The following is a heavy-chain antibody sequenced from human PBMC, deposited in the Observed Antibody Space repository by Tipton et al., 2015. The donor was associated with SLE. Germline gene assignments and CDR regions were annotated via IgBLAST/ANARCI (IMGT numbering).Heavy chain of an antibody. D-gene: IGHD2-15*01. V-gene: IGHV4-61*02. Sequence: LRLSCTVSGGSISSGSYYWSWIRQPAGKGLEWIGRIYTSGSTNHNPSLKSRVTISVDTSKDQFSLKLSSVTAADTAVYYCARAPGSAPGAFDIWGQGTMVTVSS. CDR2: IYTSGST. J-gene: IGHJ3*02. CDR3: ARAPGSAPGAFDI. CDR1: GGSISSGSYY.